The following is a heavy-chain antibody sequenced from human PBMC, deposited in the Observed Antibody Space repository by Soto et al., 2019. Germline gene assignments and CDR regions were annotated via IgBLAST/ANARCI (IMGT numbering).Heavy chain of an antibody. J-gene: IGHJ6*02. CDR3: ARDGRYDFWRGYKGYYGMAV. CDR2: IYPSVST. Sequence: SETLSLTFAVPRGYISSSNWWSFVRHPPWKGQEWIGEIYPSVSTNYNPSLKSRVTISVDKSKNQFSLKLSSVNAADTAVYYCARDGRYDFWRGYKGYYGMAVWGQGTTVT. CDR1: RGYISSSNW. V-gene: IGHV4-4*02. D-gene: IGHD3-3*01.